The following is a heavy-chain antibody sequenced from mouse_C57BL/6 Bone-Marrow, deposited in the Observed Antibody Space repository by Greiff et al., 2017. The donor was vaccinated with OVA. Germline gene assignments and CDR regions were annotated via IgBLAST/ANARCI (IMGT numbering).Heavy chain of an antibody. CDR1: GYAFTNYL. V-gene: IGHV1-54*01. CDR3: ARGTTTVVVPYFDV. D-gene: IGHD1-1*01. Sequence: QVQLQQSGAELVRPGTSVKVSCKASGYAFTNYLIEWVKQRPGQGLEWIGVINPGSGGTNYNEKFKGKATLTADKSSSTAYMQLSSLRSEDSAVYFCARGTTTVVVPYFDVWGTGTTVTVSS. J-gene: IGHJ1*03. CDR2: INPGSGGT.